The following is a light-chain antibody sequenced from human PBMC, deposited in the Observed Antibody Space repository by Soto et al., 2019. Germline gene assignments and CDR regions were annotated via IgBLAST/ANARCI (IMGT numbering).Light chain of an antibody. V-gene: IGKV1-12*02. CDR3: QQANSFPWT. Sequence: DLQMTQSPSSVSASVGDRVTITCRASQSSSSWIAWYQQKPGKAPKLLIYAASSLQSGVPSRFSGSGSGTDFTLTINSLQPEDFATYYCQQANSFPWTFGQGTKVEIK. CDR2: AAS. CDR1: QSSSSW. J-gene: IGKJ1*01.